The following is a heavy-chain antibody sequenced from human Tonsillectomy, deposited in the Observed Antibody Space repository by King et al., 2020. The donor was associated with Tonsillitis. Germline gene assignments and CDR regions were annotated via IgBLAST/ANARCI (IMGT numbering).Heavy chain of an antibody. CDR2: IEQDGGET. CDR1: GFTFSDFW. D-gene: IGHD2-2*01. Sequence: QLVQSGGDLVQPGGSLRLSCAASGFTFSDFWMSWVRQAPGKGLEWVANIEQDGGETYYVDSVKGRFTISRDNAKNSLYLQMNSLRAEDTAVYYCATGRAAMEYWGQGTLVTVSS. J-gene: IGHJ4*02. CDR3: ATGRAAMEY. V-gene: IGHV3-7*01.